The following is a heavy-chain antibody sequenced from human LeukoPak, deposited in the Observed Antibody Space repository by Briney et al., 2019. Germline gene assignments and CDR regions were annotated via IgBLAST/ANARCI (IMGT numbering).Heavy chain of an antibody. CDR1: GGSFSGYY. CDR3: ARANGYYYDSIFDWFDP. J-gene: IGHJ5*02. D-gene: IGHD3-22*01. Sequence: TSETLSLTCAVYGGSFSGYYWSWIRQPPGKGLEWIGEINHSGSTNYNPSLKSRITISVDTSKNQFSLKLSSVTAADTAVYYCARANGYYYDSIFDWFDPWGQGTLVTVSS. V-gene: IGHV4-34*01. CDR2: INHSGST.